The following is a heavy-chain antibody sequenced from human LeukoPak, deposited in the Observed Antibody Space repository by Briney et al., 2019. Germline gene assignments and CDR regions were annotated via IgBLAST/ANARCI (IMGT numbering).Heavy chain of an antibody. CDR2: INPNSGDT. J-gene: IGHJ4*02. V-gene: IGHV1-2*02. D-gene: IGHD1-26*01. CDR1: GYTFTGSY. Sequence: ASVKVSCKASGYTFTGSYIHWVRQAPGQGLEWMGWINPNSGDTHCPQKFQGTVTMTTDMSISTAYMEVSRLRSDDTAVYYCARAQNLVGDTPLGYWGQGTLVTVSS. CDR3: ARAQNLVGDTPLGY.